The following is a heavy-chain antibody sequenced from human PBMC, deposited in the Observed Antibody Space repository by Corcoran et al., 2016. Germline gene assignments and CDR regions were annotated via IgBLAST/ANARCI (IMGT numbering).Heavy chain of an antibody. Sequence: QVQLQESGPGLVKPSETLSLTCTVSGGSISSYYWGWIRQPAGKGLEWIGRIYTSGSTNYNPSLKSRVTMSVDTSKNQFSLKLRSVTAADTAVYYCARNAYYYDSSGYYSNWYFDLWGRGTLVTVSS. D-gene: IGHD3-22*01. V-gene: IGHV4-4*07. CDR2: IYTSGST. CDR1: GGSISSYY. J-gene: IGHJ2*01. CDR3: ARNAYYYDSSGYYSNWYFDL.